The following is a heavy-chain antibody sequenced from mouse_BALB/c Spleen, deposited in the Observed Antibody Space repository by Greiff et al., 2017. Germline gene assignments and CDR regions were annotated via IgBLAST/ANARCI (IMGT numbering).Heavy chain of an antibody. Sequence: EVKLVESGGGLVKPGGSLKLSCAASGFTFSSYYMSWVRQTPEKRLEWVADINSNGGSTYYPDTVKGRFTISRDKSKNTLYLQMSSLKSEDTALYYCARHDYFYFDYWGQGTTVTVSS. J-gene: IGHJ2*01. CDR2: INSNGGST. CDR3: ARHDYFYFDY. D-gene: IGHD2-4*01. CDR1: GFTFSSYY. V-gene: IGHV5-6-2*01.